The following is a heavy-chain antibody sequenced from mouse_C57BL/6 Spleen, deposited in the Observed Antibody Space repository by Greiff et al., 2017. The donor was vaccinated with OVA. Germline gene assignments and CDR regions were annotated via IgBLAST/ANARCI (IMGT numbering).Heavy chain of an antibody. CDR3: ARGDYYGSEDWYFDV. V-gene: IGHV1-72*01. J-gene: IGHJ1*03. Sequence: QVQLQQPGAELVKPGASVKLSCKASGYTFTSSWMHLVKQRPGRGLEWIGRVDPNSGGTKYNEKFKNKATLTVEKHSSTAYKHISSLTSEDSAVYYCARGDYYGSEDWYFDVWGTGTTVTVSS. CDR1: GYTFTSSW. D-gene: IGHD1-1*01. CDR2: VDPNSGGT.